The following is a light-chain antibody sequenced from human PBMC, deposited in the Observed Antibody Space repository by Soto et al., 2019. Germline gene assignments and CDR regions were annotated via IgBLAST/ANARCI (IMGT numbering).Light chain of an antibody. CDR1: QNINNY. CDR2: AAS. J-gene: IGKJ1*01. Sequence: DTQMTHSPSYLSALVVHRVNITLHASQNINNYLNWYQQKPGKAPKLLIYAASSLQSGVPSRFSGSGSGTDFTLTISSLQPEDFATYYCQQSYSTPPTFGKGTKVDIK. V-gene: IGKV1-39*01. CDR3: QQSYSTPPT.